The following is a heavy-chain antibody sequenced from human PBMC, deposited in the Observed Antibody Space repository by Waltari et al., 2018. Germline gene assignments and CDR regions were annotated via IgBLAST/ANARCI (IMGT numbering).Heavy chain of an antibody. V-gene: IGHV6-1*01. CDR2: TYYRSKWYN. Sequence: QVQLQQSGPGLVKPSLTLSLTCGISGDSVSSNSAAWNWIRQSPSRGLEWLGRTYYRSKWYNQYAVSLKSRLVVNPDTSKNEVSLQLNSVAPEDTAVYYCVYGAGAFHIWGQGTMVTVSS. CDR1: GDSVSSNSAA. D-gene: IGHD3-10*01. CDR3: VYGAGAFHI. J-gene: IGHJ3*02.